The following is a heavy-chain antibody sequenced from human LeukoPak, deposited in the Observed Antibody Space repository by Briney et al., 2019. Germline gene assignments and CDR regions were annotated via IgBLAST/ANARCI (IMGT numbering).Heavy chain of an antibody. CDR3: ARHDSRGSGSTQLEY. J-gene: IGHJ4*02. V-gene: IGHV4-38-2*01. CDR1: GYSISIAYY. CDR2: IFRGGST. Sequence: SETLSLICAVSGYSISIAYYWGWIRQPPGKGLEWTGRIFRGGSTSYNPSLMSRLTMSMDTSKNQFSLQLTSVTAADTAVYYCARHDSRGSGSTQLEYWGQGILVTISS. D-gene: IGHD3-3*01.